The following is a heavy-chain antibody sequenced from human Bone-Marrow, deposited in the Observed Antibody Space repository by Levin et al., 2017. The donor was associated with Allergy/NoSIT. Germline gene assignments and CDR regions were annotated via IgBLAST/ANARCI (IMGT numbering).Heavy chain of an antibody. CDR3: ARGGGLLWFGELVRGFDY. Sequence: GGSLRLSCAASGFTFSSYWMSWVRQAPGKGLEWVANIKQDGSEKYYVDSVKGRFTISRDNAKNSLYLQMNSLRAEDTAVYYCARGGGLLWFGELVRGFDYWGQGTLVTVSS. D-gene: IGHD3-10*01. CDR1: GFTFSSYW. CDR2: IKQDGSEK. J-gene: IGHJ4*02. V-gene: IGHV3-7*01.